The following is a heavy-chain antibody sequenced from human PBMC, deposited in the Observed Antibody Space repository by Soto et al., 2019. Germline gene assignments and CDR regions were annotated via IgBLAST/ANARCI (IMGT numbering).Heavy chain of an antibody. CDR2: INHSGST. CDR1: GGSFSGYY. J-gene: IGHJ4*02. CDR3: AREPISALFCGGDCYYYFDY. Sequence: SETLSLTCAVYGGSFSGYYWSWIRQPPGKGLEWIGEINHSGSTNYNPSLKRRVTISVDTSKNQFSLKLSPVTAADTAVYFCAREPISALFCGGDCYYYFDYWGQGTLVTVSS. D-gene: IGHD2-21*02. V-gene: IGHV4-34*01.